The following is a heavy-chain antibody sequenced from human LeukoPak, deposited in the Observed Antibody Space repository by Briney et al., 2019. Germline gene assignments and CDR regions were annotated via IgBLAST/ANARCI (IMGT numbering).Heavy chain of an antibody. Sequence: GGSLRLSCAASGFTFSSYSMNWVRQAPGKGLEWVSYISSSSSTIYYADSVKGRFTISRDNAKNSLYLQMNSPRAEDTAVYYCARDLGYCSGGSCGYFDYWGQGTLVTVSS. V-gene: IGHV3-48*01. J-gene: IGHJ4*02. CDR1: GFTFSSYS. D-gene: IGHD2-15*01. CDR2: ISSSSSTI. CDR3: ARDLGYCSGGSCGYFDY.